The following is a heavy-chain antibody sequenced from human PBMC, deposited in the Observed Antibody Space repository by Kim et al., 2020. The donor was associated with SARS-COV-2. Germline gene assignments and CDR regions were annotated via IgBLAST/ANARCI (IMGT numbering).Heavy chain of an antibody. D-gene: IGHD2-21*02. J-gene: IGHJ4*02. Sequence: NGNTKGSQKFQGRVTITRDTSASTAYMELSSLRSEDTAVFYCARSDSFDYWGQGTLVTVSS. CDR2: NGNT. V-gene: IGHV1-3*01. CDR3: ARSDSFDY.